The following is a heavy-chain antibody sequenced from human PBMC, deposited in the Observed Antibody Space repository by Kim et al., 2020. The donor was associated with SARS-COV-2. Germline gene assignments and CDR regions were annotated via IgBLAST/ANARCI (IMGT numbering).Heavy chain of an antibody. D-gene: IGHD3-10*01. J-gene: IGHJ4*01. V-gene: IGHV3-30*04. CDR2: TSSDGSII. CDR1: GFTFSSYA. CDR3: AREGYASGTMGDFDY. Sequence: GGSLRLSCLASGFTFSSYAMSWIRQAPGKGPEWVAVTSSDGSIIYYADSVKGRFTISRANSRNTLYLDMDSLSAQDTAIYYCAREGYASGTMGDFDYWC.